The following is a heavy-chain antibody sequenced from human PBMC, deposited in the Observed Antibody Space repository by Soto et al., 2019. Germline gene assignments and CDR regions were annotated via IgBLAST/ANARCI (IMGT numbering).Heavy chain of an antibody. D-gene: IGHD3-22*01. CDR3: ARLLWGDYYDSSGYYSKVSAHNAFDI. V-gene: IGHV5-51*01. CDR1: GCSFTSYW. CDR2: NYPGDSDT. J-gene: IGHJ3*02. Sequence: LKISCKASGCSFTSYWIGWLGQMPGYGLEWMEINYPGDSDTRYSPSFQGQVTISADKSISTAYLQWSSLKASDTAMYYCARLLWGDYYDSSGYYSKVSAHNAFDIWGQGTMVTVSS.